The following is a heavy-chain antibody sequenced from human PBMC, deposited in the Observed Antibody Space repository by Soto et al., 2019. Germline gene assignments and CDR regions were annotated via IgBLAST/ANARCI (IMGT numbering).Heavy chain of an antibody. CDR1: GFTFSSYS. V-gene: IGHV3-48*01. CDR3: ARGYSRCCLAMWFDP. J-gene: IGHJ5*02. CDR2: ISSSSTTI. Sequence: EVQLVESGGGLVQPGGSLRLSCAASGFTFSSYSMSWVRQAPGKGLEWVSYISSSSTTIYYADSVKGRFTISRDNAKNSLYLQMNSLRAEDTAVYYCARGYSRCCLAMWFDPWGQGTLVTVSS. D-gene: IGHD6-13*01.